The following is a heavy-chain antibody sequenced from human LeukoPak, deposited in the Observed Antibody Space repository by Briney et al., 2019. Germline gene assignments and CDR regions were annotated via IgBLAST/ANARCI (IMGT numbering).Heavy chain of an antibody. V-gene: IGHV3-23*01. CDR3: TIQCSGSSSRLPDV. Sequence: QPGGSLRLSCAASGFTFSSYAMSWVRQAPGKGLEWVSTISESGANTHYAASVKGRFTISRDDSKNTLYVQMNSLRVEDTAIYYCTIQCSGSSSRLPDVWGQGTTVTVSS. J-gene: IGHJ6*02. CDR1: GFTFSSYA. D-gene: IGHD2-15*01. CDR2: ISESGANT.